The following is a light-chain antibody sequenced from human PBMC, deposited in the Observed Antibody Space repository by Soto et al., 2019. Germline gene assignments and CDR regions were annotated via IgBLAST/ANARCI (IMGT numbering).Light chain of an antibody. CDR3: QQSYSTPSIT. Sequence: DIQMTQSPFSLSASVGDRVASTCRASQNITTYVNWYQQKPGKAPNLLIYGASNLQSGVPSRFSGSGSGTEFNLTISNLQPEDFATYYCQQSYSTPSITFGQGTRLEIK. J-gene: IGKJ5*01. CDR2: GAS. V-gene: IGKV1-39*01. CDR1: QNITTY.